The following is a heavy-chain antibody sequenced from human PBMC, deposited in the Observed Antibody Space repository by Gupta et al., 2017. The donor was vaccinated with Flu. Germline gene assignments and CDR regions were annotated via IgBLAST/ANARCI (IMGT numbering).Heavy chain of an antibody. D-gene: IGHD6-13*01. V-gene: IGHV4-59*12. Sequence: QVQVQESGPGLVKPSETLSLSCSVSGASIKNNNWGWFRQPPGRGLEWLGYIFYSGDTNYNPSLKSRVTMSQDMSKNQLSLLLTSLTASDTAVYYCARTQSSSWNDLSTRTVTYHYYGMDVWGPGTTVTVSS. CDR3: ARTQSSSWNDLSTRTVTYHYYGMDV. J-gene: IGHJ6*02. CDR1: GASIKNNN. CDR2: IFYSGDT.